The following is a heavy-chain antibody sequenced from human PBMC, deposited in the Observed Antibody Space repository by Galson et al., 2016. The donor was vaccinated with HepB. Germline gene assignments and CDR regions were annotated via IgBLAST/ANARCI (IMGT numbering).Heavy chain of an antibody. CDR3: ARRGIAVAGRGGMDY. Sequence: QSGAEVKEPGESLRISCQGSGYRLTDYWITWVRQVPGKGLQWMGRIDPDDSYTNYSPSFQGHVTISVDKSINTAYLQWSTLKASDTAIYYCARRGIAVAGRGGMDYWGQGPLVTVSS. CDR1: GYRLTDYW. D-gene: IGHD6-19*01. V-gene: IGHV5-10-1*01. CDR2: IDPDDSYT. J-gene: IGHJ4*02.